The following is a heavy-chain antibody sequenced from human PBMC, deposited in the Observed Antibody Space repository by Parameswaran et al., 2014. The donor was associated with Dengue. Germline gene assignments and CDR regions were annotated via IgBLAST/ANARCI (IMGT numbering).Heavy chain of an antibody. Sequence: VRQAPGKGLEWVSSISSSSSYIYYADSVKGRFTISRDNAKNSLYLQMNSLRAEDTAAYYCARDQGSSWYYYYYGMDVWGQGDHGSPSP. D-gene: IGHD6-13*01. CDR3: ARDQGSSWYYYYYGMDV. J-gene: IGHJ6*02. V-gene: IGHV3-21*01. CDR2: ISSSSSYI.